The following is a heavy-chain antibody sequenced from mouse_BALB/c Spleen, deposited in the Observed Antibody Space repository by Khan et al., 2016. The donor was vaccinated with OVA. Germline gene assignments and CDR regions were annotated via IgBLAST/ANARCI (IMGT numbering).Heavy chain of an antibody. Sequence: EVQLQESGPGLVKPSQSLTLTCTVTGYSITSDYAWNWIRPFPGSKLEWMGYIHYSGSTCYNPSLKSRISITRDTSKNQFFMQLNSVTTEDTATYYCSRRSVWGAGTTVTVSA. CDR2: IHYSGST. CDR1: GYSITSDYA. V-gene: IGHV3-2*02. J-gene: IGHJ1*01. CDR3: SRRSV.